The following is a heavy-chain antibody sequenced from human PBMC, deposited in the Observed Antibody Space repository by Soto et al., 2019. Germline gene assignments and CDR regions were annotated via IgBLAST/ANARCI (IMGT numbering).Heavy chain of an antibody. CDR2: ISYDGSNK. CDR3: AKDRRSPGGVLLWFGEFDY. V-gene: IGHV3-30*18. Sequence: QVQLVESGGGVVQPGRSLRLSCAASGFTFSSYGMHWVRQAPGKGLEWVAVISYDGSNKYYADSVKGRFTISRDNSKNTLYLQMNSLRAEDTPVYYCAKDRRSPGGVLLWFGEFDYWGQGTLVTVSS. CDR1: GFTFSSYG. J-gene: IGHJ4*02. D-gene: IGHD3-10*01.